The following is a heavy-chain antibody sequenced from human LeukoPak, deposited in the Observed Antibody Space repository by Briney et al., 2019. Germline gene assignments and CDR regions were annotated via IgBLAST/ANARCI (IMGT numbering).Heavy chain of an antibody. V-gene: IGHV1-8*01. CDR2: MKPSESNT. J-gene: IGHJ5*02. D-gene: IGHD3-10*01. Sequence: VPVSCKASGYTFTSYDINWVRQATGQGLEWMGWMKPSESNTGYAQKFQGRVTMTRNTSISTAYMELSSLRSEDTAVYYCARVVKRGTYYYGSGSFFRFDP. CDR3: ARVVKRGTYYYGSGSFFRFDP. CDR1: GYTFTSYD.